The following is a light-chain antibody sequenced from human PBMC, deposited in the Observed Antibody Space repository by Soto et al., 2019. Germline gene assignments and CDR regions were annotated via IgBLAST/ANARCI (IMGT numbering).Light chain of an antibody. V-gene: IGKV1-27*01. CDR1: QDISNY. J-gene: IGKJ1*01. CDR3: QKYNSAPWT. CDR2: AAS. Sequence: DIPMTQSPSSLSASVGDRVTITCRARQDISNYLAWYQQKPGKVPKLLIYAASTLQSGVPSRFSGSGSGTDFTLTISSLQPEDVATYYCQKYNSAPWTFGQGTKVEIK.